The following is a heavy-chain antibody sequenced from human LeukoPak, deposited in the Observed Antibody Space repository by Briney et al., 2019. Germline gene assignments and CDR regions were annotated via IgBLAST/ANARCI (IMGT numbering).Heavy chain of an antibody. CDR2: ISWNSGSI. J-gene: IGHJ2*01. CDR1: GFTLDDYA. Sequence: PGRSLRLSCAASGFTLDDYAMHWVRQAPGKGLEWVSGISWNSGSIGYADSVKGRFTISRDNAKNSLYLQMNSLRAEDTALYYCAREEYSYGVNWYFDLWGRGTLVTVSS. D-gene: IGHD5-18*01. V-gene: IGHV3-9*01. CDR3: AREEYSYGVNWYFDL.